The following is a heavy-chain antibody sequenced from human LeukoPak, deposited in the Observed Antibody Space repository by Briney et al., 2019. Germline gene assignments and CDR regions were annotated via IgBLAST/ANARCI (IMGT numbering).Heavy chain of an antibody. CDR3: ARGGRAAIINY. V-gene: IGHV4-59*01. CDR1: GGSISSYY. J-gene: IGHJ4*02. D-gene: IGHD3-10*01. CDR2: IYYSGST. Sequence: SETLSLTCTVSGGSISSYYWSWIRQPPGKGLEWIGYIYYSGSTNYNPSLKSRVTISVDTSKNQFSLKLSSVTAADTAVYYCARGGRAAIINYWGQGALVTVSS.